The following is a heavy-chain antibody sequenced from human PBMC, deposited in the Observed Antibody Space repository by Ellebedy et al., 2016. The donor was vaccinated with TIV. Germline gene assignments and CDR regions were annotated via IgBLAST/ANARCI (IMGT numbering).Heavy chain of an antibody. D-gene: IGHD2-15*01. J-gene: IGHJ4*02. CDR3: ARDLGYCSGGSCYEVRLDY. CDR1: GGSISSYY. Sequence: MPSETLSLTCTVSGGSISSYYWSWIRQPPGKGLEWIGYIYYSGSNKYNPSLKSRVTISVDTSKNQFSLKLSAVTAAYTAVYYCARDLGYCSGGSCYEVRLDYWGQGTLVTVSS. CDR2: IYYSGSN. V-gene: IGHV4-59*01.